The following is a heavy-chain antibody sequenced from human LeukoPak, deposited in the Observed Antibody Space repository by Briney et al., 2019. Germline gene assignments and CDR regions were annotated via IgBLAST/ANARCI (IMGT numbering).Heavy chain of an antibody. CDR1: GGSISSYY. J-gene: IGHJ6*03. CDR2: IYYSGST. Sequence: PSETLSLTCTVSGGSISSYYWSWIRQPPGKGLEWIGYIYYSGSTNYNPSLKSRVTISVDTSKNQFSLKLSSVTAADTAVYYCAGARYYYYYYMDVWGKGTTVTISS. CDR3: AGARYYYYYYMDV. V-gene: IGHV4-59*01.